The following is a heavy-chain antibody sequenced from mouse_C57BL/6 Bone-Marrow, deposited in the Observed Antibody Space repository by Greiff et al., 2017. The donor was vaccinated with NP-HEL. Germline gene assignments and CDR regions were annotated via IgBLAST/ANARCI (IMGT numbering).Heavy chain of an antibody. CDR1: GFNIKDYY. Sequence: VQLQQSGAELVKPGASVKLSCTASGFNIKDYYMPWVKQRTEQGLEWIGRIDPEDGETKYAPKFQGKATITADTSSNTAYLQLSSLTSEDTAVYYCAREEYSNYRFAYWGQGTLVTVSA. V-gene: IGHV14-2*01. D-gene: IGHD2-5*01. CDR3: AREEYSNYRFAY. CDR2: IDPEDGET. J-gene: IGHJ3*01.